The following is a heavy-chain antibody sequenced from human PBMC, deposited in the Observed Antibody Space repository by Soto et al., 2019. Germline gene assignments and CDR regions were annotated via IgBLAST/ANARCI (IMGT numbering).Heavy chain of an antibody. V-gene: IGHV1-8*02. CDR3: ARGGGYSYGFYYYYYGMDV. D-gene: IGHD5-18*01. CDR1: GGTFSSYT. CDR2: MNPNSGNT. Sequence: GASVKVSSKASGGTFSSYTINWVRQATGQGLEWMGWMNPNSGNTGYAQKFQGRVTMTRNTSISTAYMELSSLRSEDTAVYYCARGGGYSYGFYYYYYGMDVWGQGTTVTVSS. J-gene: IGHJ6*02.